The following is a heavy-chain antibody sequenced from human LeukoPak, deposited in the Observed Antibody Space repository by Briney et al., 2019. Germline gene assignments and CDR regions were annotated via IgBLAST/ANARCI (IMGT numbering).Heavy chain of an antibody. CDR3: ARDLSLEWYYGMDV. V-gene: IGHV4-30-2*01. J-gene: IGHJ6*02. D-gene: IGHD3-3*01. CDR1: GGSISSGGYS. CDR2: IYHSGST. Sequence: SSETLSLTCAVSGGSISSGGYSWSWIRQPPGKGLEWIGYIYHSGSTYYNPSLKSRVTISVDTSKNQFSLRLSSVTAADTAVYYCARDLSLEWYYGMDVWGQGTTVTVSS.